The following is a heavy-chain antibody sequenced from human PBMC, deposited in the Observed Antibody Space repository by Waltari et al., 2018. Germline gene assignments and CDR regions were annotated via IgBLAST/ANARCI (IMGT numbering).Heavy chain of an antibody. CDR2: IKRDASEK. Sequence: QLVESGGGLVQPGGSLRLSCRASGFSFSSSWMTWVRKAPGKGLEWVANIKRDASEKSYVGSVEGRFTISRDNAENSLYLQMNRLRVEDTAVYYCARDLMRVAGTLWGQGTLVTVSS. D-gene: IGHD6-13*01. CDR1: GFSFSSSW. CDR3: ARDLMRVAGTL. J-gene: IGHJ4*02. V-gene: IGHV3-7*04.